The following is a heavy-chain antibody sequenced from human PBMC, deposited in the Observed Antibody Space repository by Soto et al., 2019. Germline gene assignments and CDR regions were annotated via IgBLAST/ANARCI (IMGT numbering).Heavy chain of an antibody. V-gene: IGHV4-31*03. Sequence: SETLSLTCTVSGGSISSGGYYWSWIRQHPGKGLEWIGYIYYSGSTYYNPSLKSRVTISVDTSKNQFSLKLSSVTAADTAVYYCARVLIAAAGGIIDYWGQGTLVTVS. CDR1: GGSISSGGYY. CDR3: ARVLIAAAGGIIDY. D-gene: IGHD6-13*01. J-gene: IGHJ4*02. CDR2: IYYSGST.